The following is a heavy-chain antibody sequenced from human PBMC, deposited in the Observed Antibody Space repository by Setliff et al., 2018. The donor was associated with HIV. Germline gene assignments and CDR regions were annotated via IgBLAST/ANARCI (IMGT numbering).Heavy chain of an antibody. D-gene: IGHD1-26*01. V-gene: IGHV1-8*01. CDR1: GYTFTSYD. J-gene: IGHJ4*02. Sequence: ASVKVSCKTSGYTFTSYDINWVRQATEQGLEWMGWMNPNSGNTGYAQKFQGRVTMTRNTSISTAYMELSSLRSEDTAVYYCARGVVGATTRSFWDYWGQGTPVTVSS. CDR2: MNPNSGNT. CDR3: ARGVVGATTRSFWDY.